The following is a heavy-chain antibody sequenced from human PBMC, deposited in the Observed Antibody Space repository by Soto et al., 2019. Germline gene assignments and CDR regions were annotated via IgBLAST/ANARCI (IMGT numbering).Heavy chain of an antibody. CDR1: GYTFTSYA. CDR3: ASSYSNYALIDYYYYGMDV. D-gene: IGHD4-4*01. Sequence: QVQLVQSGAEVKKPGASVKVSCKASGYTFTSYAMHWVRQAPGQRLEWMGWINAGNGNTKYSHKFQGRVTITRDTSXXXAXMELSSLRSEDTAVYYCASSYSNYALIDYYYYGMDVWGQGTTVTVSS. V-gene: IGHV1-3*01. J-gene: IGHJ6*02. CDR2: INAGNGNT.